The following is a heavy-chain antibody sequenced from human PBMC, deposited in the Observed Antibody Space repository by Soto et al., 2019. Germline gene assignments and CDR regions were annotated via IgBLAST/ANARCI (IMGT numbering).Heavy chain of an antibody. V-gene: IGHV1-2*02. CDR2: INPNSGGT. D-gene: IGHD3-22*01. Sequence: SKAPRDAITGSYLHWPRQSKEQGLEWMGWINPNSGGTNYAQKFQGRVTMTRDTSISTAYMELSRLRSDDTAVYYCARDRGHYYDISGYWNWSDPWGQGTLVPVSP. CDR3: ARDRGHYYDISGYWNWSDP. CDR1: RDAITGSY. J-gene: IGHJ5*02.